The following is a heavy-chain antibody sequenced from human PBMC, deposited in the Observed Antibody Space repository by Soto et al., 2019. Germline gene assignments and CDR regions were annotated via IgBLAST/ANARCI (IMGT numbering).Heavy chain of an antibody. CDR1: GYTFTAYG. J-gene: IGHJ6*02. Sequence: QAQLVQSGPEVKKPGASVKVSCKASGYTFTAYGISWVRQAPGQGLEWMGWISSYNGNTDYAQKFQGRVTMTTDSSTRTAYMELTSLRSDDTAVYYCARATGIQLWLGARYFGLDVWGQGTRVTVSS. CDR2: ISSYNGNT. CDR3: ARATGIQLWLGARYFGLDV. V-gene: IGHV1-18*01. D-gene: IGHD5-18*01.